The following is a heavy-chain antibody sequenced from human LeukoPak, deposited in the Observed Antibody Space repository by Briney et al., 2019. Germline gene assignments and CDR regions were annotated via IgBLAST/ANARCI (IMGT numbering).Heavy chain of an antibody. CDR2: ISSSSSTI. J-gene: IGHJ4*02. D-gene: IGHD6-19*01. CDR1: GFTFSSYS. V-gene: IGHV3-48*02. Sequence: PGGSLRLSCAASGFTFSSYSMNWVRQAPGKGLEWVSYISSSSSTIYYADSVKGRLTISRDNAKNSLYLQMNSLRDEDTAVYYCARVAGSSGWYLFDYWGQGTLVTVSS. CDR3: ARVAGSSGWYLFDY.